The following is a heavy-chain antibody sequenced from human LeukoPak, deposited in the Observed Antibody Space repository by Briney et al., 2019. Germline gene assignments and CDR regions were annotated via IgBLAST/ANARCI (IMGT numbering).Heavy chain of an antibody. CDR3: ARDRATAMFDY. D-gene: IGHD5-18*01. CDR2: INGDGGST. CDR1: GFTFSSYW. V-gene: IGHV3-74*01. Sequence: GRSLRLSCAASGFTFSSYWMHWVRQAPGKGLVWVSRINGDGGSTTYADSVKGRFTISRDNAKNALYLQMNSLRAEDTAVYYCARDRATAMFDYWAQGTLVTVSS. J-gene: IGHJ4*02.